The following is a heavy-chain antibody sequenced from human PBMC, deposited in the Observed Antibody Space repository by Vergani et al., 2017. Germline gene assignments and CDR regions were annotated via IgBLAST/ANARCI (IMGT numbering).Heavy chain of an antibody. CDR1: GFTFSSYG. CDR2: ISYDGSNK. J-gene: IGHJ5*02. V-gene: IGHV3-30*18. CDR3: AKDSGEWFDP. D-gene: IGHD6-25*01. Sequence: QVQLVESGGGVVQPGRSLRLSCAASGFTFSSYGMHWVRQAPGKGLEWVAVISYDGSNKYYADSVKGRFTISRDNSKNTLYLQMNSLRAEDTALYYCAKDSGEWFDPWGQGTLVTVSS.